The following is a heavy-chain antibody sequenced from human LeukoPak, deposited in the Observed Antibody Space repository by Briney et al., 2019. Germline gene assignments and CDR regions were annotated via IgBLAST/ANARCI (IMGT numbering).Heavy chain of an antibody. V-gene: IGHV3-33*01. CDR1: GFTFSSYG. CDR2: IWYDGSNK. Sequence: LSGGSLRLCCAASGFTFSSYGMHWVRQAPGNGLEGVAVIWYDGSNKYYADSVKGRFTISRDISKNTLYLQMNSLRAEDTAVYYCARDSAYSYDYGVLDYWGQGTLVTVSS. CDR3: ARDSAYSYDYGVLDY. J-gene: IGHJ4*02. D-gene: IGHD5-18*01.